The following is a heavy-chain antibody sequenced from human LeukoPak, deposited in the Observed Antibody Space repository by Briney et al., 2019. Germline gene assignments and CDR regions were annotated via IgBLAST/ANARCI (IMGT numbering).Heavy chain of an antibody. V-gene: IGHV5-51*01. CDR3: ARSYGITIFGVVTENRFDP. D-gene: IGHD3-3*01. CDR1: GYSFTSYW. J-gene: IGHJ5*02. Sequence: GESLKISCKGCGYSFTSYWIGWVRQLPGKGLEWMGIIYPGDSDTRYSPSFQGQVTISADKSISTAYLQWSSLKASDTAMYYCARSYGITIFGVVTENRFDPWGQGTLVTVSS. CDR2: IYPGDSDT.